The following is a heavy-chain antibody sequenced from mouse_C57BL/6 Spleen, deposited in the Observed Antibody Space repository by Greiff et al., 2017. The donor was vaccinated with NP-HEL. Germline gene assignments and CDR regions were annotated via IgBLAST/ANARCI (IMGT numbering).Heavy chain of an antibody. CDR3: TTGDYPWFAD. J-gene: IGHJ3*01. CDR2: IDPENGDT. V-gene: IGHV14-4*01. D-gene: IGHD2-4*01. Sequence: VQLQQSGAELVRPGASVKLSCTASGFNIKDDYMHWVKQRPEQGLEWIGWIDPENGDTEYASKFQGKATITADTSSNTAYLQLSSLTSEDTAVYYCTTGDYPWFADWGQGTLVTVSA. CDR1: GFNIKDDY.